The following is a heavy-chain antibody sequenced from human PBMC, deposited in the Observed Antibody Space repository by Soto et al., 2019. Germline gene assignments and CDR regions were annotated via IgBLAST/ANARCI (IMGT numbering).Heavy chain of an antibody. V-gene: IGHV3-64D*06. J-gene: IGHJ5*02. CDR3: VKDGSFHVTGWFDP. CDR2: ISSNGGST. Sequence: PGGSLRLSCAASGFTFSSYAMHWVRQAPGKGLEYVSAISSNGGSTYYADSVKGRFTISRDNSKNTLYLQMSSLRAEDTAVYYCVKDGSFHVTGWFDPWGQGTLVTVSS. CDR1: GFTFSSYA. D-gene: IGHD3-10*01.